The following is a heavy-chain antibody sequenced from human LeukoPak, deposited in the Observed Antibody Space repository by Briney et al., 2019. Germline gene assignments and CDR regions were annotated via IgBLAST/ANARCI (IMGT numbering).Heavy chain of an antibody. CDR1: GFTFSSYS. V-gene: IGHV3-21*01. CDR3: ARGKRGYSYGYSP. CDR2: ISSSSSYI. Sequence: GGSLRLSCAASGFTFSSYSMNWVRQAPGKGLEWVSSISSSSSYIYYADSVKGRFTISRDNAKSSLYLQMNSLRAEDTAVYYCARGKRGYSYGYSPWGQGTLVTVSS. D-gene: IGHD5-18*01. J-gene: IGHJ5*02.